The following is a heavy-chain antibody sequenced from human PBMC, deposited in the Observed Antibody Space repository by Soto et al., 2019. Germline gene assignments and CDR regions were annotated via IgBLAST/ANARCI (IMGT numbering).Heavy chain of an antibody. D-gene: IGHD6-19*01. Sequence: PGGSLRLSCEASGFTFSSYGMHWVRQAPGKGLEWVAIIWNDGSNEYYADSVKGRFTMSRDNAKNSLYLQMNSLRAEDTAVYYCARVFRHQWLPPPKYGMDVWGQGTTVTVSS. J-gene: IGHJ6*02. CDR3: ARVFRHQWLPPPKYGMDV. CDR2: IWNDGSNE. V-gene: IGHV3-33*01. CDR1: GFTFSSYG.